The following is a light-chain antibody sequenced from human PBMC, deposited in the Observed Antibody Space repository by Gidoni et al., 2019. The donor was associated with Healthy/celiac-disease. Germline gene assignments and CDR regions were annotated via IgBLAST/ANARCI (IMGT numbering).Light chain of an antibody. CDR1: KLGNKY. J-gene: IGLJ2*01. V-gene: IGLV3-1*01. Sequence: PGQTASITCSGDKLGNKYASWYQQKPGQSPVLVIYQDTKRPSGIPERFSGSNSGNTATLTISGTQAMDEADYYCQAWDSSIVVFGGGTKLTVL. CDR3: QAWDSSIVV. CDR2: QDT.